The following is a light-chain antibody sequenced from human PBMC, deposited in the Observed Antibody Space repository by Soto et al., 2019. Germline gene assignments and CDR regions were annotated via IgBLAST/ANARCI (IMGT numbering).Light chain of an antibody. CDR3: GSLTTTRIWV. CDR1: TSDFGDDKY. J-gene: IGLJ3*02. V-gene: IGLV2-14*01. CDR2: GVT. Sequence: QAVVTQPASVSGSPGQSITMSCTGSTSDFGDDKYVSWYQQQPGKGPNLLIYGVTNRPSGVSNRFSGSKSGNTASLTISGLQVEDEADYFCGSLTTTRIWVFGGGTQLTVL.